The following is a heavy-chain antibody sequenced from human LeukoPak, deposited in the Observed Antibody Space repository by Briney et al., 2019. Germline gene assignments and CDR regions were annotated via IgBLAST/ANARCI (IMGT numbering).Heavy chain of an antibody. CDR3: ATVTIEGVDY. Sequence: GGSLRLSCAPSGFTFSSYGMHWVRQAPGKGLEWVAFIRYDGSNKYYADSVKGRFTISRDNSKNTLYLQMNSLGAEDTAVYYSATVTIEGVDYWGQGTLVTVSS. J-gene: IGHJ4*02. CDR2: IRYDGSNK. CDR1: GFTFSSYG. V-gene: IGHV3-30*02. D-gene: IGHD4-17*01.